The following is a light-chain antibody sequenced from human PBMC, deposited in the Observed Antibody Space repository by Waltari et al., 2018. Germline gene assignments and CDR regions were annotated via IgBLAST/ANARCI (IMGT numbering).Light chain of an antibody. CDR1: QSISFN. CDR2: HAS. CDR3: QQYNVWPPIT. Sequence: EILMTQSPATLSLSPGERATLSCRASQSISFNLAWYQQRPGQPPRLLIFHASTRATGIPARFSGSGSGTEFTLTIRTLQSEDSGVCYCQQYNVWPPITFGQGTRLEIK. J-gene: IGKJ5*01. V-gene: IGKV3-15*01.